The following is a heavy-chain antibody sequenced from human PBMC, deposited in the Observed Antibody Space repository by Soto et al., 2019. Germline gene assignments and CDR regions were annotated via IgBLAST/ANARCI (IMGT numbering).Heavy chain of an antibody. Sequence: GGSLRLSCAASGFTVSSNYMSWVRQAPGKGLEWVSVIYSGGSTYYADSVKGRFTISRDNSKNTLYLQMNSLRAEDTAVYYCARDRGNWGSIFDYWGQGTLVTVSS. CDR2: IYSGGST. V-gene: IGHV3-66*02. D-gene: IGHD7-27*01. CDR1: GFTVSSNY. J-gene: IGHJ4*02. CDR3: ARDRGNWGSIFDY.